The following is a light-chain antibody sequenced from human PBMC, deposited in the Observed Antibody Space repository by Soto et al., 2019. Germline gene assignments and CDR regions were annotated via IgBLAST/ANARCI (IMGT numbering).Light chain of an antibody. Sequence: QSVLTQSPSASASLGASVKLTCTLTSGHSSYAIAWHQQQPEKGPRYLMNLNGDGSHSKGDGIPDRFSGSSSGAERYLTISSLQSEDEADYYCQTWGTGIQVFGGGTKVTDL. CDR3: QTWGTGIQV. CDR1: SGHSSYA. CDR2: LNGDGSH. V-gene: IGLV4-69*01. J-gene: IGLJ3*02.